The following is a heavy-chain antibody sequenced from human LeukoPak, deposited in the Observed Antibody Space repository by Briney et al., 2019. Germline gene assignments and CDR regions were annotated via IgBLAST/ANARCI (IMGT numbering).Heavy chain of an antibody. CDR1: GGSFSGYY. V-gene: IGHV4-34*01. CDR2: INHSGST. CDR3: ARLGYCTNGVCYGYYYGMDV. Sequence: SETLSLTCAVYGGSFSGYYWSWIRQPPGKGLEWIGEINHSGSTHYNPSLKSRVTISVDTSKNQFSLKLSSVTAADTAVYYCARLGYCTNGVCYGYYYGMDVWGQGTTVTVSS. J-gene: IGHJ6*02. D-gene: IGHD2-8*01.